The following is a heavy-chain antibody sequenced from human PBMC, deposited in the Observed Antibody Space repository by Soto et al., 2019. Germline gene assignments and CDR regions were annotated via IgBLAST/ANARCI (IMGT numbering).Heavy chain of an antibody. D-gene: IGHD3-10*01. CDR3: ARVNPLYGSGSYYFDY. J-gene: IGHJ4*02. Sequence: QVQLQQWGAGLLKPSETLSLTCAVYGGSFSGYYWSWIRQPPGKGLEWIGEINHSGSTNYNPSLKSRVTISVDTSKKQFSLKLSSVTAADTAVYYCARVNPLYGSGSYYFDYWGQGTLVTVSS. V-gene: IGHV4-34*01. CDR1: GGSFSGYY. CDR2: INHSGST.